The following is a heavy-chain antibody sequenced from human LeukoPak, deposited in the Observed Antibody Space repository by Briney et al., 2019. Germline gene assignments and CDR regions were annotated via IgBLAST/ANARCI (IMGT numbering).Heavy chain of an antibody. CDR1: GFTFSSYS. D-gene: IGHD3-22*01. Sequence: GGSLRLSCAASGFTFSSYSMNWVRQAPGKGLEWVSSISSSSSYIYYADSVKGRFTISRDNAKNSLYLLMNSLRAEDTAVYYCATFGSSGFAFDIWGQGTMVTVSS. CDR3: ATFGSSGFAFDI. V-gene: IGHV3-21*01. J-gene: IGHJ3*02. CDR2: ISSSSSYI.